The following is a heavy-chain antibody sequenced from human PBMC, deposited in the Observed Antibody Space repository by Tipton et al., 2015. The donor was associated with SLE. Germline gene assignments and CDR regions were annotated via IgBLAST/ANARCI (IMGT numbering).Heavy chain of an antibody. CDR2: IYYSGST. J-gene: IGHJ4*02. D-gene: IGHD3-10*01. Sequence: TLSLTCTVSGCSISSSSYYWGWIRQPPGQGLEWIGSIYYSGSTYYNPSLKSRVTISVDTSKNQFSLKLSSVTAADTAVYYCARYVITMVQGGNYWGQGMLVTVSS. V-gene: IGHV4-39*07. CDR1: GCSISSSSYY. CDR3: ARYVITMVQGGNY.